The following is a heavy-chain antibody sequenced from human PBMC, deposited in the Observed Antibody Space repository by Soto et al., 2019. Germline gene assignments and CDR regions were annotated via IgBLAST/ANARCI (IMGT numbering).Heavy chain of an antibody. CDR2: IFYSGTT. Sequence: SETLSLTCTVSGGSISSYYWSWIRQPAGKGLEWIGHIFYSGTTYYNPSLKSRLTISVDTSKNHFSLRLTSVTAADTAVYYCARDLWVEPELYYYGMDVWGQGTTVTVSS. J-gene: IGHJ6*02. V-gene: IGHV4-59*06. CDR1: GGSISSYY. D-gene: IGHD1-1*01. CDR3: ARDLWVEPELYYYGMDV.